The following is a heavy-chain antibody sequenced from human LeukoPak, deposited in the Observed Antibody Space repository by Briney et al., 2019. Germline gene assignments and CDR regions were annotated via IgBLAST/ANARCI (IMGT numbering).Heavy chain of an antibody. V-gene: IGHV3-53*05. J-gene: IGHJ6*03. Sequence: PGGSLRLSCAASGFTVSSNYMSWVRQAPGKGLEWVSVIYSGGSTYYADSVKGRFTISRDNSKNSLHLQMNSLRAEDTALYYCAKDRAAIAVAGSSLMDVWGKGTTVTVSS. D-gene: IGHD6-19*01. CDR2: IYSGGST. CDR3: AKDRAAIAVAGSSLMDV. CDR1: GFTVSSNY.